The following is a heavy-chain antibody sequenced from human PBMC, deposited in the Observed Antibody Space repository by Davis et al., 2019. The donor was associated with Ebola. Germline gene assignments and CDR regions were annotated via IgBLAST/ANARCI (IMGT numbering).Heavy chain of an antibody. J-gene: IGHJ5*02. V-gene: IGHV1-3*01. Sequence: ASVKVSCKASGYTFTSYSMHWVRQAPGQRLEWMGWINAGNGNTEYSQKFQGRVTITRDTSASTAYMELSSLRSEDTAVYYCARDASAAYWFDPWGQGTLVTVSS. D-gene: IGHD2-21*01. CDR2: INAGNGNT. CDR1: GYTFTSYS. CDR3: ARDASAAYWFDP.